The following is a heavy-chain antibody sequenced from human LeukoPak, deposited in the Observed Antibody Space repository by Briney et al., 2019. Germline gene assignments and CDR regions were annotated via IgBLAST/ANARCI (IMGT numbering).Heavy chain of an antibody. CDR1: GFTFSSYA. V-gene: IGHV3-23*01. Sequence: GGSLRLSCAASGFTFSSYAMNWVRQAPGKGLEWVSDISGSGGGTYYADSVKGRFTISIDNSKNTLYLQMNSLRAEDTAVYYCAKADQNYYDTSGYTDYWGQGTLVTVSS. D-gene: IGHD3-22*01. CDR2: ISGSGGGT. CDR3: AKADQNYYDTSGYTDY. J-gene: IGHJ4*02.